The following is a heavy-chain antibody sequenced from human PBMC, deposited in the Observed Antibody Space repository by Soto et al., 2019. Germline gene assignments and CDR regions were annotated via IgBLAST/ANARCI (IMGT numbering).Heavy chain of an antibody. J-gene: IGHJ5*02. V-gene: IGHV4-39*01. Sequence: PSETLSLTCTVSGGSISSSSFHWGWIRQPPGKGLEWIGTIYYSGSTYYNSSLKSQVTISVDTSKNQFSLNLIYVTAADTVVYYCARHVTINGKLNWFDPWGQGTLVTVSS. CDR2: IYYSGST. CDR1: GGSISSSSFH. D-gene: IGHD3-10*01. CDR3: ARHVTINGKLNWFDP.